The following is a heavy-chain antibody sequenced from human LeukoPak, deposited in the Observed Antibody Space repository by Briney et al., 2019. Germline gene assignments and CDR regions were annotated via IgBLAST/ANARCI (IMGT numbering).Heavy chain of an antibody. D-gene: IGHD3-22*01. J-gene: IGHJ4*02. V-gene: IGHV4-34*01. Sequence: SETLSLTCAVYGGSFSGYYWSWIRQPPGKGLEWIGEINHSGSTNYNPSLKSRVTISVDTSKNQFSLKLSSVTAADTAAYYCARGDYYDSSGYISYWGQGTLVTVSS. CDR1: GGSFSGYY. CDR2: INHSGST. CDR3: ARGDYYDSSGYISY.